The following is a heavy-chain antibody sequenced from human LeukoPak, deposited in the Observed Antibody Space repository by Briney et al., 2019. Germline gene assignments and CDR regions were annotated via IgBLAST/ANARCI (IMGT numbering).Heavy chain of an antibody. V-gene: IGHV4-59*01. CDR2: IYYSGST. CDR1: GGSISSYY. Sequence: SETLSLTCTVSGGSISSYYWSWIRQPPGKGLEWIGYIYYSGSTNYNPSLKSRVTISVDTSKNQFSLKLSSVIAADTAVYYCARSYSYGSPYYYYYMDVWGKGTTATVSS. D-gene: IGHD5-18*01. J-gene: IGHJ6*03. CDR3: ARSYSYGSPYYYYYMDV.